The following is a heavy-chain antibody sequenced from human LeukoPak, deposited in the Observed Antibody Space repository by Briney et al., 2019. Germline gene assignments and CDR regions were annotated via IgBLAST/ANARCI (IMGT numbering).Heavy chain of an antibody. J-gene: IGHJ4*02. CDR2: INHSGST. Sequence: SETLSLTCAVYGGSFSGCYWSWIRQPPGKGLEWIGEINHSGSTNYNPSLKSRVTISVDTSKNQFSLKLSSVTAADTAVYYCATSGFHTYCGGDCYPSLDYWGQGTLVTVSS. CDR1: GGSFSGCY. D-gene: IGHD2-21*02. CDR3: ATSGFHTYCGGDCYPSLDY. V-gene: IGHV4-34*01.